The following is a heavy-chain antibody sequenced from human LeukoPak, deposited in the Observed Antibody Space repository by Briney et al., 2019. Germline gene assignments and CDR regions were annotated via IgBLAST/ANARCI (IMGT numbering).Heavy chain of an antibody. CDR2: IYYSGST. V-gene: IGHV4-59*01. J-gene: IGHJ4*02. D-gene: IGHD5-24*01. CDR3: ARDACRDGYNCDFDY. CDR1: GGSISSYF. Sequence: KPSETLSLTCTVSGGSISSYFWCWIREPLREGLGRGGYIYYSGSTNYNPSLKIRVTISVDTSKNQFSLKLSSVTAADTAVYYCARDACRDGYNCDFDYWGQGTLVTVSS.